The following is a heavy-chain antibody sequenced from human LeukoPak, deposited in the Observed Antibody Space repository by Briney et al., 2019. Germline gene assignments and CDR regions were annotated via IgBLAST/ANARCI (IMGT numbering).Heavy chain of an antibody. CDR2: ISYDGSNK. D-gene: IGHD4-11*01. J-gene: IGHJ5*02. CDR1: GFTFSSDV. Sequence: PVGSLRLSCAASGFTFSSDVMHGVRQAPGKGLEWVAVISYDGSNKYYEESVKGRFTISRDHCKNTLYLQMNNMRAENTAVYYCAKDLGEMTTVTWNWFDPWGQGTLVTVSS. V-gene: IGHV3-30*18. CDR3: AKDLGEMTTVTWNWFDP.